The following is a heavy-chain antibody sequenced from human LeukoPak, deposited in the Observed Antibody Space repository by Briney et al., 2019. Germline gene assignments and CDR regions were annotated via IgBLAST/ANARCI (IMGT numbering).Heavy chain of an antibody. V-gene: IGHV3-64*01. J-gene: IGHJ4*02. D-gene: IGHD6-19*01. CDR2: ISSKGDYT. CDR1: GFTFSTYA. CDR3: ARPSSSGWYAPFF. Sequence: GGSLRLSCAASGFTFSTYAMHWVRQAPGTGLEYVAAISSKGDYTHYANSVKGRFTISRDNSKNTLYLEMGSLRAEDMAVYYCARPSSSGWYAPFFWGQGTLVTVSS.